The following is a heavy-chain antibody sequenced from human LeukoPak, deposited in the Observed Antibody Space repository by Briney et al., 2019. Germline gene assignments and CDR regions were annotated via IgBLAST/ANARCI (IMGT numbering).Heavy chain of an antibody. Sequence: GGSLRLSCAASGFTFSSYAMHWVRKAPGKGLEWVAVISYDGSNKYYADSVKGRFTISRDNSKNTLYLQMNSLRAEDTAVYYCARAMVVTAYFDYWGQGTLVTVSS. V-gene: IGHV3-30*04. CDR3: ARAMVVTAYFDY. J-gene: IGHJ4*02. CDR2: ISYDGSNK. CDR1: GFTFSSYA. D-gene: IGHD2-21*02.